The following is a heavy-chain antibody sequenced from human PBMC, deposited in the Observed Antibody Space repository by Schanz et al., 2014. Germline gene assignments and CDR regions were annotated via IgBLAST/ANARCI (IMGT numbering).Heavy chain of an antibody. J-gene: IGHJ4*02. CDR2: ISTYNGNT. CDR1: GYTFTSYG. CDR3: ARDRVYRFLKGENRFYFDD. V-gene: IGHV1-18*04. Sequence: QVQLVQSGTEVKKPGASVKVSCKASGYTFTSYGVSWVRQAPGQGLEWMGWISTYNGNTNYAQNLQGRVTMTTDTSTSTGYMEPRSLRSDDTAVYYCARDRVYRFLKGENRFYFDDWGQGTLVIVSS. D-gene: IGHD3-3*01.